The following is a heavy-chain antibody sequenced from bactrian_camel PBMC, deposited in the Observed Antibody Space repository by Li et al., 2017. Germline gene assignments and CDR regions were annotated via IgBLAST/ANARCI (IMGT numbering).Heavy chain of an antibody. D-gene: IGHD4*01. V-gene: IGHV3S6*01. CDR1: GFTFANYW. J-gene: IGHJ6*01. CDR3: ASDREHGYSDYGRREFFGY. CDR2: INGDGSRT. Sequence: HVQLVESGGGLVQPGGSLRLSCAASGFTFANYWMDWVRQVPGKGLEWVSTINGDGSRTAYLPSVRDRVTISKDNAKNTLYLQMNSLKPEDTAVYFCASDREHGYSDYGRREFFGYWGQGTQVTVS.